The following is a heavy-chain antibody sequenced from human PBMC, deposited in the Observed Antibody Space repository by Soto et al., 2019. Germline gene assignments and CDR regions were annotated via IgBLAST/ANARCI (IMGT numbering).Heavy chain of an antibody. CDR3: ARDQTPVLRYFDWLPPPQNSGMDV. CDR2: IYYSGST. J-gene: IGHJ6*02. Sequence: SETLSLTSTVSGGSISSYYWSWIRQPPGKGLEWIGYIYYSGSTNYNPSLKSRVTISVDTSKNQFSLKLSSVTAADKAVYYCARDQTPVLRYFDWLPPPQNSGMDVWGQWTTVNVS. CDR1: GGSISSYY. V-gene: IGHV4-59*01. D-gene: IGHD3-9*01.